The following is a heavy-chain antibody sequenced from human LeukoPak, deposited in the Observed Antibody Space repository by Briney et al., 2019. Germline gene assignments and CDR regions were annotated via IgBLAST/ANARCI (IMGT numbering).Heavy chain of an antibody. CDR2: MYKTGAT. D-gene: IGHD2-21*02. Sequence: SETLSLTCTVSNYSISSGHYWGWIRQPPGKGLEWIGSMYKTGATHNNPSLRSRVAISLDTSKNQFSLKLRSVIAADSAVYYCGRGVLLGGGDCYIDYWGQGTLVTVST. V-gene: IGHV4-38-2*02. J-gene: IGHJ4*02. CDR3: GRGVLLGGGDCYIDY. CDR1: NYSISSGHY.